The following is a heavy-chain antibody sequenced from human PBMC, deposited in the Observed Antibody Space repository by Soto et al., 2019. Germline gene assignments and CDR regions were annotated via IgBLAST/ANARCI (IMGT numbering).Heavy chain of an antibody. D-gene: IGHD6-13*01. CDR1: GFTFSSYG. CDR3: AKDQRGVAAAGSDYYYYGMDV. CDR2: ISYDGSNK. Sequence: GGSLRLSCAASGFTFSSYGMHWVRQAPGKGLEWVAVISYDGSNKYYADSVKGRFTISRDNSKNTLYLQMNSLRAEDTAVYYCAKDQRGVAAAGSDYYYYGMDVWGQGTTVTVSS. J-gene: IGHJ6*02. V-gene: IGHV3-30*18.